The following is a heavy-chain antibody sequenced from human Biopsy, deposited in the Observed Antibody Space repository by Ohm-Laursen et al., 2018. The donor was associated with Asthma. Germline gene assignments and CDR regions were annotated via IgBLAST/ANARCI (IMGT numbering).Heavy chain of an antibody. J-gene: IGHJ4*02. Sequence: SLRLSCAASGFAVSRDYMFWVRQAPGKGLEWVSVIYSGGTSHTADSVRGRFTISRDYSKNTLYLQMHSLRAEDTAVYYCARGDSSNWSHYYFDYRGQGTLVIVSS. CDR1: GFAVSRDY. CDR2: IYSGGTS. V-gene: IGHV3-53*01. CDR3: ARGDSSNWSHYYFDY. D-gene: IGHD3-22*01.